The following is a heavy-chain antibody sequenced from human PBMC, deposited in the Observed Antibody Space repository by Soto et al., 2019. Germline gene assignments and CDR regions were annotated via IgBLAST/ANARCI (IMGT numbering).Heavy chain of an antibody. V-gene: IGHV3-30*04. CDR2: ISYDGRNK. D-gene: IGHD3-22*01. J-gene: IGHJ3*02. CDR1: GFIFSTYA. CDR3: AREYDSSGYGYDAFDI. Sequence: QVQLVESGGGVVQPGRSLRLSCAASGFIFSTYAMHWVRQAPGTGLEWVTFISYDGRNKYYADSVKDRFTISRDKSKNTLYLLMNSVRTEDKAVYYCAREYDSSGYGYDAFDIWGQGTMVTVSS.